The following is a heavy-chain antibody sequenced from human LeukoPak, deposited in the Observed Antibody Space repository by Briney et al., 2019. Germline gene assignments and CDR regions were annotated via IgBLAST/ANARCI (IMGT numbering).Heavy chain of an antibody. J-gene: IGHJ4*02. CDR2: IWYDGNNK. Sequence: GGSLRLSCASSGFTFNRYGMLWVSQPPGKGLEWVAIIWYDGNNKYYADSVKGRFTISRDNSKNTLYLQMNSLRAEDTAVYYCARELGGSYHNPFDYWGQGTLVTVSS. D-gene: IGHD4-23*01. V-gene: IGHV3-33*08. CDR1: GFTFNRYG. CDR3: ARELGGSYHNPFDY.